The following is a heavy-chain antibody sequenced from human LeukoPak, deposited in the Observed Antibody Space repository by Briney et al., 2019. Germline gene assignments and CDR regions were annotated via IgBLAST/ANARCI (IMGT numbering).Heavy chain of an antibody. CDR1: GYTFTSYY. Sequence: ASVKVSCKASGYTFTSYYMHWVRQAPGQGLEWMGIINPSGGSTSYAQKFQGRVTMTRDTSTSTVYMELSSLRSEDTAVYYCARDLFYSPYYYDSSGYFTRGAFDYWGQGTLVTVSS. V-gene: IGHV1-46*01. J-gene: IGHJ4*02. CDR3: ARDLFYSPYYYDSSGYFTRGAFDY. CDR2: INPSGGST. D-gene: IGHD3-22*01.